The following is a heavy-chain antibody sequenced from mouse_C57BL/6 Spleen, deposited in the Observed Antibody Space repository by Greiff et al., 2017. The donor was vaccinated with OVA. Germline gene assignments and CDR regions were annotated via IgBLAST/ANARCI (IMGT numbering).Heavy chain of an antibody. CDR1: GYTFTSYW. D-gene: IGHD1-1*01. Sequence: QVQLQQPGAELVRPGSSVKLSCKASGYTFTSYWMDWVKQRPGQGLEWIGNIYPSDSETHYNQKFKDKATLTVDKSSSTAYMQLSSLTSEDSAVYYCARTGFHYYGSSYDYWYFDVWGTGTTVTVSS. J-gene: IGHJ1*03. CDR2: IYPSDSET. CDR3: ARTGFHYYGSSYDYWYFDV. V-gene: IGHV1-61*01.